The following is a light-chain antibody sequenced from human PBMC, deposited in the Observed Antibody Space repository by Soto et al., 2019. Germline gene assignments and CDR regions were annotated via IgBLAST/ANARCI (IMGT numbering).Light chain of an antibody. J-gene: IGKJ4*01. CDR3: QQYGSYALT. CDR2: GAS. V-gene: IGKV3-20*01. CDR1: QSVSSSY. Sequence: EIVLTQSPATLSLSPGERATLSCRASQSVSSSYLAWYQQKPGQAPRLLIYGASTRATGIPDRFSGSGSGTEFTLTISSLEPEDFAVYYCQQYGSYALTFGGGTKVDIK.